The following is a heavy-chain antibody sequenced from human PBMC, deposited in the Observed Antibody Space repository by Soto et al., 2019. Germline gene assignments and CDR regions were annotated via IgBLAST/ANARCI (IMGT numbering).Heavy chain of an antibody. CDR2: IKQDGSEE. V-gene: IGHV3-7*03. Sequence: EVQLVESGGELVQPGGYLRLSCAASGFSFNTYWMTWVRQAPGRGLEWVANIKQDGSEEYSVDSVKGRFTVSRDNDKNSVYLQMNSLSAEDTAVYYCARHRDYSLDYWGQGTLVTVSS. D-gene: IGHD4-4*01. CDR1: GFSFNTYW. CDR3: ARHRDYSLDY. J-gene: IGHJ4*02.